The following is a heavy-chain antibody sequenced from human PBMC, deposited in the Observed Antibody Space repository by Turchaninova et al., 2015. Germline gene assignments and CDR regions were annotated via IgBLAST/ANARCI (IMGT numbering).Heavy chain of an antibody. CDR1: GFTVINNS. J-gene: IGHJ4*02. Sequence: EVQLVETGGGLIHPGGSLRLSCAASGFTVINNSMSWVGQVHGEGLGVVSVIFSDISTAYACVVKGRFTISRENSKNTVYRERNSRRRQDTAVYYWARGRRWGSSWVGVDYCGQGAVVTVSS. V-gene: IGHV3-53*02. CDR2: IFSDIST. D-gene: IGHD6-13*01. CDR3: ARGRRWGSSWVGVDY.